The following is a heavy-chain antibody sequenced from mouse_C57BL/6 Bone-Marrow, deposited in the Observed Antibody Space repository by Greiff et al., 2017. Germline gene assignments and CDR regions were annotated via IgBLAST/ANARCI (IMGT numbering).Heavy chain of an antibody. V-gene: IGHV1-55*01. Sequence: QVQLKQPGAELVKPGASVKMSCKASGYTFTSYWITWVKQRPGQGLEWIGDIYPGSGSTNYNEKFKSKATLTVDTSSSTAYMQLSSLTSEDSAVYYCARRHQIYYDYGWFAYWGQGTLVTVSA. J-gene: IGHJ3*01. CDR2: IYPGSGST. D-gene: IGHD2-4*01. CDR3: ARRHQIYYDYGWFAY. CDR1: GYTFTSYW.